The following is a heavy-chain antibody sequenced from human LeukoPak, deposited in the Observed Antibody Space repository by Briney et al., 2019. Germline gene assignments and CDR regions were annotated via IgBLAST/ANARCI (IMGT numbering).Heavy chain of an antibody. CDR3: ARDPSDYDILTRYHLPNYGMDV. D-gene: IGHD3-9*01. Sequence: GASGTLSFKAAGSSFTIYGISWVRQAPGQGLEWMGWISAYNGNTNYTHKLQGRVTMTTDTSTSTAYMELRRLRVDDTAVYYCARDPSDYDILTRYHLPNYGMDVWRQGTTVTVSS. J-gene: IGHJ6*02. V-gene: IGHV1-18*01. CDR1: GSSFTIYG. CDR2: ISAYNGNT.